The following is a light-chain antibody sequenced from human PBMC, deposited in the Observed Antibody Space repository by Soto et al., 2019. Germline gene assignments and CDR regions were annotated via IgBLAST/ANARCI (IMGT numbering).Light chain of an antibody. CDR1: QDISNY. Sequence: DIQMTQSPSSLSASVGDRVTITCRASQDISNYLNWYQQRPGKAPKLLIYDASNLERGVPSRFSGTRSGNHFTLAITRLQPEDVAPYYCQQSDSLPITFGQGTRLEI. J-gene: IGKJ5*01. V-gene: IGKV1-33*01. CDR2: DAS. CDR3: QQSDSLPIT.